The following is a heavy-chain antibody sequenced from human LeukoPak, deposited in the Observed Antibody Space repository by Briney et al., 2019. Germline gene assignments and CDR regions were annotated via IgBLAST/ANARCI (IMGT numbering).Heavy chain of an antibody. Sequence: SVKVSCKASGGTFSSYAISWVRQAPGQGLEWMGGIIPIFGTANYAQKFQGRVTITADKSTSTAYMELSSLRSEDMAVYYCARAPRGGYCSSTSCHLFDYWGQGTLVTVSS. CDR2: IIPIFGTA. D-gene: IGHD2-2*01. CDR1: GGTFSSYA. J-gene: IGHJ4*02. CDR3: ARAPRGGYCSSTSCHLFDY. V-gene: IGHV1-69*06.